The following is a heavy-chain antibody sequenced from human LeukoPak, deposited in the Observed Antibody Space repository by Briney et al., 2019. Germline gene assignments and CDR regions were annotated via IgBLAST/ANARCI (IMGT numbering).Heavy chain of an antibody. CDR3: AGDTADYYYGMDV. D-gene: IGHD5-18*01. V-gene: IGHV4-34*01. CDR2: INHSGST. Sequence: SETLSLTCAVYGGSFSGYYWSRIRQPPGKGLEWIGEINHSGSTNYNPSLKSRVTISVDTSKNQFSLKLSSVTAADTAVYYCAGDTADYYYGMDVWGQGTTVTVSS. J-gene: IGHJ6*02. CDR1: GGSFSGYY.